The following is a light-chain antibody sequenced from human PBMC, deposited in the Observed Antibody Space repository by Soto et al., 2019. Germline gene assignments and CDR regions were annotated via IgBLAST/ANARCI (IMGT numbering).Light chain of an antibody. CDR1: QSVSSN. Sequence: IGVKPSACALSLYPRERTPLYCRSSQSVSSNFLDWYQQKPGQAPRLLIYDASNRATGIPARFSGSGSGTDFTLTISSLEPEDFAVYYCQQRSNWPPTVGQGTRLAI. V-gene: IGKV3-11*01. J-gene: IGKJ5*01. CDR2: DAS. CDR3: QQRSNWPPT.